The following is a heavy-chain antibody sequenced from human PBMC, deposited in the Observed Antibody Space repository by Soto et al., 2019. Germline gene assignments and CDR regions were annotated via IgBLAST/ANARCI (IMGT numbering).Heavy chain of an antibody. D-gene: IGHD2-2*01. CDR1: GYTLTELS. CDR2: FDPEDGET. CDR3: ATSLPRTEPAYYYYYMDV. Sequence: ASVKVSCKVSGYTLTELSMHWVRQAPGKGLEWMGGFDPEDGETIYAQKFQGRVTMTEDTSTDTANMELSSLRSEDTAVYYCATSLPRTEPAYYYYYMDVWGKGT. V-gene: IGHV1-24*01. J-gene: IGHJ6*03.